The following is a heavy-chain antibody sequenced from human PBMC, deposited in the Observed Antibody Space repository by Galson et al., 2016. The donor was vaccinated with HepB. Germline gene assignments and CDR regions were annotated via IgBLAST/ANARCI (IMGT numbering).Heavy chain of an antibody. J-gene: IGHJ3*02. Sequence: SVKVSCKASGDSFKTSTITWLRQAPGQGLEWVGEIIPIFGTSNDAQRFQGRVTISADISAETVYMNLTSLTSEDTAVYYCARPLHGAYDIWGPGTLVTVSS. CDR3: ARPLHGAYDI. CDR1: GDSFKTST. V-gene: IGHV1-69*06. CDR2: IIPIFGTS.